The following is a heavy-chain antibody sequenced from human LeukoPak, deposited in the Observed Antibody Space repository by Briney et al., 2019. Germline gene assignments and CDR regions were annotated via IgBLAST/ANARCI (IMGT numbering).Heavy chain of an antibody. CDR2: IYYSGGT. J-gene: IGHJ2*01. Sequence: SETLSLTCTVSGGSISSYYWSWIRQPPGKGLEWIGYIYYSGGTNYNPSLKSRVTISVDTSKNQFSLKLSSVAAADTAVYYCARVYYSNSYDYWYFDLWGRGTLVTVSS. D-gene: IGHD6-13*01. CDR1: GGSISSYY. V-gene: IGHV4-59*01. CDR3: ARVYYSNSYDYWYFDL.